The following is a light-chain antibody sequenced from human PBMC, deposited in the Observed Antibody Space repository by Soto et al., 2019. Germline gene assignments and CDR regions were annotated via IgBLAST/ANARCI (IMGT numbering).Light chain of an antibody. Sequence: EIVLTQSPASLSLSTWERATLSFMASQSVSSYLAWYQQKPGQAPRLLIYDASNRATGIPARFSGSGSGTDFTLTISSLEPEDFAVYYCQQRSNWPPITFGQGTRLE. J-gene: IGKJ5*01. CDR3: QQRSNWPPIT. CDR2: DAS. CDR1: QSVSSY. V-gene: IGKV3-11*01.